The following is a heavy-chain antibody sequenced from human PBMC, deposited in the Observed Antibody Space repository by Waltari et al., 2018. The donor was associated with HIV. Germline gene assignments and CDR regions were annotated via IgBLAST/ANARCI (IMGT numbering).Heavy chain of an antibody. CDR2: ISGSGGST. Sequence: EVQLLESGGGLVQPGGSLRLSCAASGFTFSSYAMSWVRQAPGKGLEWVSAISGSGGSTYYADSVKGRFTISRDNSKNTLYLQMNSLRAEDTAVYYCATAKTGTGWPPYYYGMDVWGQGTTVTVSS. J-gene: IGHJ6*02. CDR1: GFTFSSYA. V-gene: IGHV3-23*01. CDR3: ATAKTGTGWPPYYYGMDV. D-gene: IGHD1-1*01.